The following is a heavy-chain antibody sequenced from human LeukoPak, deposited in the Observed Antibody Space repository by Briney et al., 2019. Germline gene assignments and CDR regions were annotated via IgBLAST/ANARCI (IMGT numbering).Heavy chain of an antibody. V-gene: IGHV3-23*01. Sequence: GGSLRLSCAASGFTVSSNYMSWVRQAPGKGLEWVSAISGSGGSTYYADSVKGRFTISRDNSKNTLYLQMNSLRAEDTAVYYCAKVVGAVFPFDYWGQGTLVTVSS. D-gene: IGHD1-26*01. CDR3: AKVVGAVFPFDY. CDR1: GFTVSSNY. J-gene: IGHJ4*02. CDR2: ISGSGGST.